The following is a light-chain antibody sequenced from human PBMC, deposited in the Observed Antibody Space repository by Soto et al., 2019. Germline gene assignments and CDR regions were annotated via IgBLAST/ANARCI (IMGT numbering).Light chain of an antibody. CDR1: QSISSS. Sequence: EIVLTQSPATLSLSPGERVTLSCRASQSISSSLAWYQQKPGQAPRLLIYDAFNRATGIPARFSGSGSGTDFTLTISSLEPEDFAVYYCQQRSNWPPTITFGQGTRLEN. J-gene: IGKJ5*01. CDR2: DAF. V-gene: IGKV3-11*01. CDR3: QQRSNWPPTIT.